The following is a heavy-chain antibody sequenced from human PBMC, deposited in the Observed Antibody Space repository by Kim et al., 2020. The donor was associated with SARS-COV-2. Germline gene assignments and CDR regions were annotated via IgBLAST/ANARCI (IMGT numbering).Heavy chain of an antibody. J-gene: IGHJ4*02. Sequence: SVKVSCKASGGTFSSYAISWVRQAPGQGLEWMGGIIPIFGTANYAQKFQGRVTITADESTSTAYMELSSLRSEDTAVYYCASGITMVRGVIIAPFDYWGQGTLVTVSS. CDR3: ASGITMVRGVIIAPFDY. CDR2: IIPIFGTA. CDR1: GGTFSSYA. D-gene: IGHD3-10*01. V-gene: IGHV1-69*13.